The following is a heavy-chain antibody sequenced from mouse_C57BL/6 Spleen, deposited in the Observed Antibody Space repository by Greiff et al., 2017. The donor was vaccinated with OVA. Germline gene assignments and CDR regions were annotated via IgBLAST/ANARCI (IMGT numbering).Heavy chain of an antibody. J-gene: IGHJ4*01. V-gene: IGHV1-82*01. CDR2: IYPGDGDT. Sequence: VQLQQSGPELVKPGASVKISCKASGYAFSSSWMNWVKQRPGKGLEWIGRIYPGDGDTNYNGKFKGKATLTADKSSSTAYMQLSSLTSEDSAVYFCARSLYYYGSSYGAMDYWGQGTSVTVSS. CDR1: GYAFSSSW. CDR3: ARSLYYYGSSYGAMDY. D-gene: IGHD1-1*01.